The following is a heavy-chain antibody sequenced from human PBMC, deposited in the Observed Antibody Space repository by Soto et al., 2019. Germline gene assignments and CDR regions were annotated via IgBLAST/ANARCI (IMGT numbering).Heavy chain of an antibody. V-gene: IGHV1-69*13. CDR1: GYTFTSYY. Sequence: GASVKVSCKASGYTFTSYYMHWVRQAPGQGLEWMGGIIPIFGTANYAQKFQGRVTITADESTSTAYMELSSLRSEDTAVCYCASSPLRYFDWLSSHYFDYWGQGTLVTAPQ. J-gene: IGHJ4*02. D-gene: IGHD3-9*01. CDR3: ASSPLRYFDWLSSHYFDY. CDR2: IIPIFGTA.